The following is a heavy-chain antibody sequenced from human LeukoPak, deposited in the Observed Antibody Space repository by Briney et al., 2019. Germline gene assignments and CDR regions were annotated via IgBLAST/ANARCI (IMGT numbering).Heavy chain of an antibody. V-gene: IGHV3-23*01. Sequence: PGGSLRLSCAASGFTFSNAWMSWVRQAPGKGLEWVSAISGSGGSTYYADSVKGRFTISRDNSKNTLYLQMNSLRAEDTAVYYCAKDEEDFWSGYYLYYFDYWGQGTLVTVSS. J-gene: IGHJ4*02. D-gene: IGHD3-3*01. CDR1: GFTFSNAW. CDR2: ISGSGGST. CDR3: AKDEEDFWSGYYLYYFDY.